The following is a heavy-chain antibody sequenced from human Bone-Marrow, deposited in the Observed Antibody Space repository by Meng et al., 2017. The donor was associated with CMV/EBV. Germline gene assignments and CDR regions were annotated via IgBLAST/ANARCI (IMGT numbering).Heavy chain of an antibody. CDR1: GFTFSSYA. V-gene: IGHV3-23*03. J-gene: IGHJ4*02. D-gene: IGHD3-10*01. Sequence: GGSLRLSCAASGFTFSSYAMSWVCQAPGKGLEWVSVIYSGGSSTYYADSVKGRFTISRDNSKNTLYLQMNSLRAEDTAVYYCAKVRGSGLIWFGEIDYWGQGTLVTVSS. CDR3: AKVRGSGLIWFGEIDY. CDR2: IYSGGSST.